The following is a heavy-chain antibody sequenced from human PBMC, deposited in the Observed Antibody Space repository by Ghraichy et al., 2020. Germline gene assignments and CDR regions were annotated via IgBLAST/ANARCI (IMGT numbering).Heavy chain of an antibody. J-gene: IGHJ4*02. CDR1: GGSINGYY. Sequence: SETLSLTCTVSGGSINGYYWSWIRQPPGKGLEWIGHISYSGSTHYNPSLKSRVTISLDTSKNQFSLKLSSVTAVDTAVYYCARVPNRFYFDYWGKGTLVTVSS. V-gene: IGHV4-59*01. D-gene: IGHD1-14*01. CDR3: ARVPNRFYFDY. CDR2: ISYSGST.